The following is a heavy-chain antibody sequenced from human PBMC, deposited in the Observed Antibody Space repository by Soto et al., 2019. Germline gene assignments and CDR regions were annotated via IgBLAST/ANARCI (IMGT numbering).Heavy chain of an antibody. CDR2: IWYDGTNK. V-gene: IGHV3-33*01. D-gene: IGHD6-13*01. CDR1: GFTFSSYG. CDR3: AGDIGAQTSSWTDAFDI. Sequence: GGSLRLSCAASGFTFSSYGLHWVRQAPGKGLERVAFIWYDGTNKYYVGSVKCRFTISKDNSKNTLYLQMNSLRAEDTAIYYCAGDIGAQTSSWTDAFDIWDQGTMVTVAS. J-gene: IGHJ3*02.